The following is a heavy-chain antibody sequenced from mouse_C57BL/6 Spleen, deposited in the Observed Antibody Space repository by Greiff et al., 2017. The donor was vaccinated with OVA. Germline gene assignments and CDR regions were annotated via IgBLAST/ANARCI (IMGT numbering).Heavy chain of an antibody. D-gene: IGHD2-3*01. CDR1: GYTFTSYW. V-gene: IGHV1-55*01. J-gene: IGHJ2*01. CDR2: IYPGGGST. Sequence: QVQLQQSGAELVKPGASVKMSCKASGYTFTSYWITWVQQRPGQGLEWIGDIYPGGGSTNYNEKFKSKATLTVDTSSSTAYMQLSILTSEDPAADYCAKWRIFGCYYDYWGQGTTLTVSS. CDR3: AKWRIFGCYYDY.